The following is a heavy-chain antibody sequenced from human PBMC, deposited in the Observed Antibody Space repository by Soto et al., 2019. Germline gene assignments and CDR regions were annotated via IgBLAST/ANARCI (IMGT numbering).Heavy chain of an antibody. V-gene: IGHV3-30-3*01. Sequence: QVQLVESGGGVVQPGRSLRLSCAASGFTFSSYAMHWVRQAPGKGLEWVAVISYDGSNKYYADSVKGRFTISRDNSKNTLYLQMNSLRAEDTAVYYCAREVGYSYGNDAFDIWGQGTMVTVSS. D-gene: IGHD5-18*01. CDR2: ISYDGSNK. CDR1: GFTFSSYA. CDR3: AREVGYSYGNDAFDI. J-gene: IGHJ3*02.